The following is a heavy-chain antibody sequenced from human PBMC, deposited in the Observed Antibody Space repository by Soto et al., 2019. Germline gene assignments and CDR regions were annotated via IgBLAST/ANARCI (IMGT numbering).Heavy chain of an antibody. D-gene: IGHD3-22*01. Sequence: QVQLVQSGAEVKKPGSSVKVSCKASGGTFSSYAISWVRQAPGQGLEWMGGIIPIFGTANYAQKFQGRVTITAAESTSTAYMDLSSLRSEDTAVYYCSSGSPRYYYHSSGSPHFDYWGQGTLVTVSS. V-gene: IGHV1-69*01. CDR2: IIPIFGTA. J-gene: IGHJ4*02. CDR3: SSGSPRYYYHSSGSPHFDY. CDR1: GGTFSSYA.